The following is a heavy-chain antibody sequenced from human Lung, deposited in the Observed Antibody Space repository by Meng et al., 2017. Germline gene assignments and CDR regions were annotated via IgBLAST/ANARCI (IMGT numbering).Heavy chain of an antibody. J-gene: IGHJ4*02. CDR3: AREKSPGHFDY. V-gene: IGHV1-46*01. CDR1: GYTFTTYF. Sequence: QVQLVQSGVDVKKPGASVILSCKASGYTFTTYFLHWVRQAPGQGLEWVGTINPDAGGTNYALILQGRVSMARDTSTSTVFLELGSLKSGDTAVYYCAREKSPGHFDYWGQGTLVTVSS. CDR2: INPDAGGT.